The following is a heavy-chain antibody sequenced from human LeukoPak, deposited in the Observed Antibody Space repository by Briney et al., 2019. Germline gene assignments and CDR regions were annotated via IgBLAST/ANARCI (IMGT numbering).Heavy chain of an antibody. CDR3: ARGDYDFWSGSAQHFDY. Sequence: PSETLSLTCAVYGGSFSDYYWSWIRQSPGKGLEWIGEINPSGNTNYNLSLKSRVTISVDTSKNQFSLKLSSVTAADTAVYYCARGDYDFWSGSAQHFDYWGQGTLVTVSS. CDR1: GGSFSDYY. D-gene: IGHD3-3*01. V-gene: IGHV4-34*01. CDR2: INPSGNT. J-gene: IGHJ4*02.